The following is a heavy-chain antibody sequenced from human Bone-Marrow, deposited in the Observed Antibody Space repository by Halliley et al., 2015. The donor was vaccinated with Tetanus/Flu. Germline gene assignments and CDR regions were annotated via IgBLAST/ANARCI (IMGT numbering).Heavy chain of an antibody. V-gene: IGHV5-51*01. CDR2: VFPPASDI. J-gene: IGHJ4*02. Sequence: WMGIVFPPASDIKSSPSSQGRVTISADKSISPAYLQWNSLRASDTAIYYCATFEFSSSDFDFWGQGTPVTVSS. CDR3: ATFEFSSSDFDF. D-gene: IGHD2-15*01.